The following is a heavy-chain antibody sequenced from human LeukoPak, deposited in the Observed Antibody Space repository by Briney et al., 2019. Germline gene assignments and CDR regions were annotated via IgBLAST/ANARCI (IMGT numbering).Heavy chain of an antibody. J-gene: IGHJ4*02. V-gene: IGHV3-74*01. Sequence: AAGSLSLSCAASGFTLSSYWMHWVRQAPGKGLVWVSRIDSDGSTTDYADSVKGRFTISRDNANNTLYLQMNSLRAEDAGVYYCARGLTLLGYCSSTSCLMYYWGQGTLVTVSS. D-gene: IGHD2-2*01. CDR3: ARGLTLLGYCSSTSCLMYY. CDR2: IDSDGSTT. CDR1: GFTLSSYW.